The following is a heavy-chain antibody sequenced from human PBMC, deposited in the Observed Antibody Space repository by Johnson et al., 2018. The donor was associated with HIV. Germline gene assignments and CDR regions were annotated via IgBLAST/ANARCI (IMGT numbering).Heavy chain of an antibody. CDR2: IKEDGGAI. V-gene: IGHV3-7*05. CDR3: TTDTLLYNWNYVGLV. Sequence: VQLVESGGGLVQPGGSLRLSCAASGFIIDDYGMSWVRQAPGKGPEWVASIKEDGGAIYYADSVEGRFTISRDNTKESLYLQMNSLKTEDTAVYYCTTDTLLYNWNYVGLVWGQGTMVTVSS. CDR1: GFIIDDYG. D-gene: IGHD1-7*01. J-gene: IGHJ3*01.